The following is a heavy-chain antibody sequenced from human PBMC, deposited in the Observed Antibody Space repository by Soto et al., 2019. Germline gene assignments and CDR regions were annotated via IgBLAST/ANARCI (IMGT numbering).Heavy chain of an antibody. J-gene: IGHJ4*02. V-gene: IGHV3-23*01. Sequence: EAQLLESGGGLVQPGGSLRLSCAASGLSLSIYGMSWVRQAPGKGLEWVSGITNSGATTYYADSVKGRFTISRDNSKNTLYLQMNSLRADDTALCCGARGWLGDLLFDCWGQGTLVTVAS. CDR3: ARGWLGDLLFDC. CDR2: ITNSGATT. CDR1: GLSLSIYG. D-gene: IGHD3-10*01.